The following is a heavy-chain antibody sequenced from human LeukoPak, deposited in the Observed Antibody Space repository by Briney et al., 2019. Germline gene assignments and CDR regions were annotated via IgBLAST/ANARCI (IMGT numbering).Heavy chain of an antibody. CDR2: IYYSGST. CDR3: ARAVAGHFDY. D-gene: IGHD6-19*01. V-gene: IGHV4-59*01. Sequence: SETLSLTCTVSGGSISSYYWSWIRQPPGKGLEWIGYIYYSGSTNYNPALKSRVTISVDTSKNQFSLKLSSVTAADTAVYYCARAVAGHFDYWGQGTPVTVSS. CDR1: GGSISSYY. J-gene: IGHJ4*02.